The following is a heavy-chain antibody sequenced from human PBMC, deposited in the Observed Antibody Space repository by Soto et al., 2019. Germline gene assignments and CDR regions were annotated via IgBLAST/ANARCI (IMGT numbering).Heavy chain of an antibody. Sequence: GASVKVSCKASGYTFTSYGISWVRQAPGQRLEWMGCIRAYNGNTNYAQKLQGRVTITTDTSTSTAYMELRSLRSDDTAVYYCARNLTSDGDFDYWGQGTLVTISS. V-gene: IGHV1-18*01. J-gene: IGHJ4*02. CDR2: IRAYNGNT. CDR1: GYTFTSYG. CDR3: ARNLTSDGDFDY. D-gene: IGHD3-16*01.